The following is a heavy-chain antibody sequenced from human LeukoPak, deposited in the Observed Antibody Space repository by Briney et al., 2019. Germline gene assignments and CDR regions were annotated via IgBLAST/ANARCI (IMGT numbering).Heavy chain of an antibody. V-gene: IGHV5-51*07. D-gene: IGHD2-15*01. CDR2: IYPGDSDT. J-gene: IGHJ5*02. CDR3: ARPYCSGGSCYGRDWFDP. Sequence: GESLKISCKGSGYSFTSYWIGWVHQMPGKGLEWMGIIYPGDSDTRYSPSFQGQVTISADKSISTAYLQWSSLKASDTAMYYCARPYCSGGSCYGRDWFDPWGQGTLVTVSS. CDR1: GYSFTSYW.